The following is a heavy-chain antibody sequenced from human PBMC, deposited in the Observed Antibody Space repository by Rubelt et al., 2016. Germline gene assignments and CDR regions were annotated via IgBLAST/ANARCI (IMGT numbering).Heavy chain of an antibody. V-gene: IGHV3-30*18. J-gene: IGHJ1*01. Sequence: GESGGGVVQPGRSLRLSCAASGFTFSSYGMHWVRQAPGKGLEWVAVISYDGSNKYYADSVKGRFTISRDNSKNTLYLQMNSLRAEDTAVYYCAKDRVGLRWYTYFQHWGQGTLVTVSS. D-gene: IGHD4-23*01. CDR3: AKDRVGLRWYTYFQH. CDR2: ISYDGSNK. CDR1: GFTFSSYG.